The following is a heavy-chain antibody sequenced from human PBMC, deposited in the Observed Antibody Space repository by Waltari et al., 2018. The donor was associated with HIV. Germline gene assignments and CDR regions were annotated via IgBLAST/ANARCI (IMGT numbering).Heavy chain of an antibody. CDR3: ARELVLYSSSLYYYYGMDV. J-gene: IGHJ6*02. Sequence: QVQLVQSGAEVKKPGASVKVSCKASGYTFTSHYMHWWRQATGQGLEWMGIINPSGGSTSDEQNFQGRVTMTRDTSAGTVYMELSSLRSEDTAVYYCARELVLYSSSLYYYYGMDVWGQGTTVTVSS. CDR1: GYTFTSHY. CDR2: INPSGGST. D-gene: IGHD6-6*01. V-gene: IGHV1-46*03.